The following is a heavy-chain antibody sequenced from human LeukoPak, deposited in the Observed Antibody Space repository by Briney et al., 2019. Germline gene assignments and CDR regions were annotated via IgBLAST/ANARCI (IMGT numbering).Heavy chain of an antibody. V-gene: IGHV3-21*01. CDR1: GFTFSSSTFGSYT. CDR3: ARDLDYSTGFDY. CDR2: ISSTGTYI. Sequence: GGSLRLSCATSGFTFSSSTFGSYTMNWVRQAPGKGLEWVSSISSTGTYIYYTDSVKGRFTISRDIANSLLYLQMNSLRADDTAVYYCARDLDYSTGFDYWGQGTLVTVSS. D-gene: IGHD4-11*01. J-gene: IGHJ4*02.